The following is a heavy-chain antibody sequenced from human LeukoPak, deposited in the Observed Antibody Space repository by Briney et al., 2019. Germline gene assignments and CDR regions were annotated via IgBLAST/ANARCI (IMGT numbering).Heavy chain of an antibody. CDR2: IYYSGST. CDR3: ARVSADFWSGYEPNWFDP. CDR1: GGSISSYY. J-gene: IGHJ5*02. D-gene: IGHD3-3*01. Sequence: SETLSLTCTVSGGSISSYYWSWIRQPPGKGLEWIGYIYYSGSTNYNPSLKSRVTISADTSKNQFSLKLSSVTAADTAVYYCARVSADFWSGYEPNWFDPWGQGTLVTVSS. V-gene: IGHV4-59*01.